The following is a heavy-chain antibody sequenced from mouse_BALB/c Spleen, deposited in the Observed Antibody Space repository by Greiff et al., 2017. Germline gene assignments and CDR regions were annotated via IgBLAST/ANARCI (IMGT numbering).Heavy chain of an antibody. CDR2: IDPANGNT. J-gene: IGHJ3*01. Sequence: VQLKESGAELVKPGASVKLSCTASGFNIKDTYMHWVKQRPEQGLEWIGRIDPANGNTKYDPKFQGKATITADTSSNTAYLQLSSLTSEDTAVYYCAKDYDGYYVWFAYWGQGTLVTVSA. CDR3: AKDYDGYYVWFAY. D-gene: IGHD2-3*01. V-gene: IGHV14-3*02. CDR1: GFNIKDTY.